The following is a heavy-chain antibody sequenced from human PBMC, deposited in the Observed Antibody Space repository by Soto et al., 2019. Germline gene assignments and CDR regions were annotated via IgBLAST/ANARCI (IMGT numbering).Heavy chain of an antibody. V-gene: IGHV1-69*01. CDR3: TRSYGYTFGGSLDN. Sequence: QVQLVQSGPEVKKPGSSVKVSCKASGDTFTSYVIPWVRQAPGQGLEWLGGIITAFGTTSYAQNFQDRLTITADEAATTDHMELSSLTSDDTAMYYCTRSYGYTFGGSLDNWGQGTLVTVSS. J-gene: IGHJ4*02. D-gene: IGHD5-18*01. CDR2: IITAFGTT. CDR1: GDTFTSYV.